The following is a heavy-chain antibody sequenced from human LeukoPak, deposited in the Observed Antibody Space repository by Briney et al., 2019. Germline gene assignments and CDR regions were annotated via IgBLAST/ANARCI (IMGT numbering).Heavy chain of an antibody. D-gene: IGHD2-15*01. CDR3: ARDRPYSQWSYP. CDR1: GDSIDIYY. Sequence: SETLSLTCTVSGDSIDIYYWSWIRQSAGKGLEWIGRIYTTGSTNYNPSLKSRVAMSVDTSKKQFSLKLSSVTAADTAVYYCARDRPYSQWSYPWGQGTLVIVSS. V-gene: IGHV4-4*07. J-gene: IGHJ5*02. CDR2: IYTTGST.